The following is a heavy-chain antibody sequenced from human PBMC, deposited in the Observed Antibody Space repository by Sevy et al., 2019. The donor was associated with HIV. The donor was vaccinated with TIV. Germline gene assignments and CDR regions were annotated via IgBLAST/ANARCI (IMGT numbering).Heavy chain of an antibody. Sequence: QSQTLSLTCAISGDTVSSDSAAWNWIRQSPARGLEWLGRTYYRSTWHKEYATSLNSRMTINPDTSKNQFSLQLKSVTPEDTAVYYCARDHNFVLDFWGQGILVTVSS. D-gene: IGHD1-20*01. CDR1: GDTVSSDSAA. CDR2: TYYRSTWHK. V-gene: IGHV6-1*01. CDR3: ARDHNFVLDF. J-gene: IGHJ4*02.